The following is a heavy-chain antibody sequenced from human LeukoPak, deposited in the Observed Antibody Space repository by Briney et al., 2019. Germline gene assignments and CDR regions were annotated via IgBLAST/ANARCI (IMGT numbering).Heavy chain of an antibody. CDR3: ARAYFVTMIVVVTYYFDY. J-gene: IGHJ4*02. V-gene: IGHV4-34*01. CDR1: GGSFSGYY. D-gene: IGHD3-22*01. CDR2: IYYSGST. Sequence: SETLSLTCAVYGGSFSGYYWGWIRQPPGKGLEWIGSIYYSGSTYYNPSLKSRVTISVDTSKNQFSLKLSSVTAADTAVYYCARAYFVTMIVVVTYYFDYWGQGTLVTVSS.